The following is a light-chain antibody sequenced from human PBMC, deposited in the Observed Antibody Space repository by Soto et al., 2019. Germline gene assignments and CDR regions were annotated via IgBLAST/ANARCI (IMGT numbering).Light chain of an antibody. CDR1: QSVRSNY. V-gene: IGKV3-20*01. Sequence: EIVLTQSPDTLSLSPGERATLSCRASQSVRSNYLAWYQQKPGQTPRRLVYGASTRATGIPDRFSGSGSGTDFTLTISRLEPEDFAVYYCQQYGSSVYTFGQGTKLEIK. J-gene: IGKJ2*01. CDR3: QQYGSSVYT. CDR2: GAS.